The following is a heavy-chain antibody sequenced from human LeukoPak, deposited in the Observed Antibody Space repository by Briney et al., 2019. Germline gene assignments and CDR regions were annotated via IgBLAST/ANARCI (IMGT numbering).Heavy chain of an antibody. J-gene: IGHJ4*02. Sequence: PGGSLRLSCVASGFTFSDYAMNWVRQAPGKGLEWVSTFKTNSGQVYYAESVRGRFTISRDNSKNTVYLQMSSLRAEDTALYYCARSVPDYTRFDYWGQGALVTVPP. CDR3: ARSVPDYTRFDY. V-gene: IGHV3-23*01. D-gene: IGHD4-11*01. CDR1: GFTFSDYA. CDR2: FKTNSGQV.